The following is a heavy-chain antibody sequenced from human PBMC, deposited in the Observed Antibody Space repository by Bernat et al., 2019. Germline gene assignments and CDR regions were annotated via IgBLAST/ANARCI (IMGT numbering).Heavy chain of an antibody. V-gene: IGHV3-74*01. CDR3: ARDPDYGGYSYFES. J-gene: IGHJ4*02. Sequence: EVQLVESGGGVVQPGGSLRPSCAASGFTFSTYWLHCVRQVSGKGLEWVSRISGDGSRTTYADSVKGRFTISRDNAKNTLSLQMNSLRAEDTAVYYCARDPDYGGYSYFESWGQGTLVTVSS. D-gene: IGHD4-23*01. CDR2: ISGDGSRT. CDR1: GFTFSTYW.